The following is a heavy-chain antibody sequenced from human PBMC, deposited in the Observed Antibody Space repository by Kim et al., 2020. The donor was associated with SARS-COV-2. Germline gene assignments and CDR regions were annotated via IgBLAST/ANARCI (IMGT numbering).Heavy chain of an antibody. CDR3: ASYCSGDGCFSRASFAY. Sequence: SETLSLTCTVSGGSISGYYWSWIRQPPRKELEWIGYIYYTGSTSYNPSLRSRFDISLDTSKKQFSLKLSSVTAADTAGYYWASYCSGDGCFSRASFAYWG. CDR2: IYYTGST. D-gene: IGHD2-15*01. CDR1: GGSISGYY. J-gene: IGHJ4*01. V-gene: IGHV4-59*01.